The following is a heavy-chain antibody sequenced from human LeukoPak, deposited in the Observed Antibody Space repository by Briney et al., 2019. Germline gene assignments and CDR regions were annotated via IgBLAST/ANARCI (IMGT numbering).Heavy chain of an antibody. CDR2: ISSSSSYI. J-gene: IGHJ3*02. Sequence: GGSLRLSCAASGFTFSSYGMHWVRQAPGKGLEWVSSISSSSSYIYYADSVKGRFTISRDNAKNSLYLQMNSLRAEDTAVYYCARMGNNGGAFDIWGQGTMVTVSS. CDR3: ARMGNNGGAFDI. V-gene: IGHV3-21*01. D-gene: IGHD2/OR15-2a*01. CDR1: GFTFSSYG.